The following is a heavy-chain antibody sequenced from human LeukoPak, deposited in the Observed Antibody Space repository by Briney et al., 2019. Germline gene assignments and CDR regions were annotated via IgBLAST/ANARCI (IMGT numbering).Heavy chain of an antibody. CDR3: AKATTSSGYGFGY. D-gene: IGHD3-22*01. CDR2: IWYDGSNK. J-gene: IGHJ4*02. V-gene: IGHV3-30*02. CDR1: GFTFSSYG. Sequence: SGGSLRLSCAASGFTFSSYGMHWVRQAPGKGLEWVAFIWYDGSNKYYADSVKGRFTISRDNSKNTLYLQMNSLRAEDTALYYCAKATTSSGYGFGYWGQGTLVTVSS.